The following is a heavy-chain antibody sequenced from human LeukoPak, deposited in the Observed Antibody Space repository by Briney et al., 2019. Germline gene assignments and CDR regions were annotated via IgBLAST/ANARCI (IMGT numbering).Heavy chain of an antibody. D-gene: IGHD4-23*01. V-gene: IGHV4-4*02. Sequence: SETLSLTCAVSGGSITSSNWWSWVRQPPGKGLEWIGEIYHSGSANYNSSLKSRVTISVDKSKNQFSLKLSSVTAADTAVYYCARNGGNSDVDDWGQGTLVTVSS. CDR1: GGSITSSNW. J-gene: IGHJ4*02. CDR3: ARNGGNSDVDD. CDR2: IYHSGSA.